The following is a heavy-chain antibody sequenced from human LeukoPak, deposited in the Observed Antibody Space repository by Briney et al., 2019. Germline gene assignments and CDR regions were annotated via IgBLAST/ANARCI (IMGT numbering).Heavy chain of an antibody. Sequence: SVKVSCKASGGTFSSYAISWVRQAPGQGLERMGGIIPIFGTANYAQKFQGRVTITTDESTSTAYMELSSLRSEDTAVYYCASNLRYYDFWSGYWYFDYWGQGTLVTVSS. CDR1: GGTFSSYA. J-gene: IGHJ4*02. CDR2: IIPIFGTA. CDR3: ASNLRYYDFWSGYWYFDY. V-gene: IGHV1-69*05. D-gene: IGHD3-3*01.